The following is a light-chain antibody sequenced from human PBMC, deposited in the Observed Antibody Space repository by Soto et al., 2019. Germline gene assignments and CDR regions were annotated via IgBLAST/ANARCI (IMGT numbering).Light chain of an antibody. CDR3: QSYHSNHRV. CDR1: SGSIASNY. V-gene: IGLV6-57*04. Sequence: NFMLTQPHSVSESPGKTVTISCTRSSGSIASNYVQWYQQRPGSAPTTVIYEDNQRPSGVPDRFSGSIDSSSNSASLTISGLKTEDEADYYCQSYHSNHRVFGGGTQLTVL. J-gene: IGLJ2*01. CDR2: EDN.